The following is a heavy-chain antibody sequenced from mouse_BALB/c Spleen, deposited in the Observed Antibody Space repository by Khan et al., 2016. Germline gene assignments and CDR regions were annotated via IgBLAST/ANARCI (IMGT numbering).Heavy chain of an antibody. V-gene: IGHV1S41*01. CDR3: AREGTVPLMDY. CDR1: GYTFTSYW. CDR2: IAPGSGST. D-gene: IGHD1-1*01. J-gene: IGHJ4*01. Sequence: DLVKPGASVKLSCKASGYTFTSYWINWIKQRPGQGLEWIGRIAPGSGSTSYNETFKGKATLTVAPSSSTAYIHHSSLSSEDSAVYFCAREGTVPLMDYWGQGTSVTVSS.